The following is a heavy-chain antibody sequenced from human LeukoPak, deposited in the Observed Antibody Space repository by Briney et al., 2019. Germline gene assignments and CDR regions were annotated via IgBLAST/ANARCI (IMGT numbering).Heavy chain of an antibody. V-gene: IGHV3-23*01. J-gene: IGHJ4*02. CDR1: GFTFSTYP. Sequence: GGSLRLSCAASGFTFSTYPMSWVRQAPGKGLEWVSGITNGGTAHYGDSVKGRFTISRDNSKSSLYLQMNTLSAEDTAVYYCAKGYFGSGSYYNPYFDYWGQGTLVTVSS. D-gene: IGHD3-10*01. CDR2: ITNGGTA. CDR3: AKGYFGSGSYYNPYFDY.